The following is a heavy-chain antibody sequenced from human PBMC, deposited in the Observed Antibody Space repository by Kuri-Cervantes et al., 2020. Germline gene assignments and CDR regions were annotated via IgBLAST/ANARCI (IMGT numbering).Heavy chain of an antibody. V-gene: IGHV1-3*01. CDR2: INAGTGNT. CDR3: ARVRAAAGRHQGAFDI. D-gene: IGHD6-13*01. J-gene: IGHJ3*02. CDR1: GYTFSRYA. Sequence: ASVKVSCKASGYTFSRYAIHWVRQAPGQRLEWMGWINAGTGNTKFSQKFQGRVSITRDTSATTVYMELSSLRSEDTAVYYCARVRAAAGRHQGAFDIWGQGTMVTVSS.